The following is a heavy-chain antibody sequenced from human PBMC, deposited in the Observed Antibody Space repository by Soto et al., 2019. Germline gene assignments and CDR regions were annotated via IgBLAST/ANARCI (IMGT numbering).Heavy chain of an antibody. CDR2: ISGSGGST. Sequence: GGSLRLSCAASGFTFSSYAMSWVRQAPGKGLEWVSAISGSGGSTYYADSVKGRFTISRDNSKNTLYLQMNSLRAEDTAVYYCAKPTVVVPADIPDAFDIWGQGTMVTVSS. V-gene: IGHV3-23*01. CDR3: AKPTVVVPADIPDAFDI. J-gene: IGHJ3*02. CDR1: GFTFSSYA. D-gene: IGHD2-2*02.